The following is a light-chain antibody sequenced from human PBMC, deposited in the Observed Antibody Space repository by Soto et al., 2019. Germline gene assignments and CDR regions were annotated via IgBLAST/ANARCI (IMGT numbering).Light chain of an antibody. Sequence: DIPMTQSPSSLSASVGDRDTITCQASQDISNYLNWYQQKPGKAPKLLIYEASNLETGVPSRFSGSGSGTDFTFTISSLQPEDIATYYCQQYDNLLLTFGGGTKVEIK. CDR2: EAS. V-gene: IGKV1-33*01. CDR3: QQYDNLLLT. CDR1: QDISNY. J-gene: IGKJ4*01.